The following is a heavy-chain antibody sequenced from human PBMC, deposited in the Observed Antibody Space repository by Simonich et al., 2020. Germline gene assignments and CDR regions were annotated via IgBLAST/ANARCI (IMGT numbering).Heavy chain of an antibody. V-gene: IGHV3-7*01. D-gene: IGHD6-6*01. CDR3: AREYSSSSDPYWYFDL. J-gene: IGHJ2*01. Sequence: EVQLVESGGGLVQPGGSLSFSCAASVFTFSCYWMSWVRKGQGKGWVGWDNRKQDGSEKYYGELVKCRFTSSRDKAKNSLYLQMNSLRAEDTAVYYCAREYSSSSDPYWYFDLWGRGTLVTVSS. CDR1: VFTFSCYW. CDR2: RKQDGSEK.